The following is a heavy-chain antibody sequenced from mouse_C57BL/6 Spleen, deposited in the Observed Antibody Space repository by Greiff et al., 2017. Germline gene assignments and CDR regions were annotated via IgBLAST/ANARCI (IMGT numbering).Heavy chain of an antibody. J-gene: IGHJ2*01. D-gene: IGHD1-1*01. V-gene: IGHV1-72*01. Sequence: QVQLQQPGAELVKPGASVKLSCKASGYTFTSYWMHWVKQRPGRGLEWIGRIDPTSGGTKYNEKFKGKATLTVDKTSSTAYMQLSSLTSEDSAVYYCARSRTTVVATEYYFWDRGKGTTLT. CDR2: IDPTSGGT. CDR1: GYTFTSYW. CDR3: ARSRTTVVATEYYFWD.